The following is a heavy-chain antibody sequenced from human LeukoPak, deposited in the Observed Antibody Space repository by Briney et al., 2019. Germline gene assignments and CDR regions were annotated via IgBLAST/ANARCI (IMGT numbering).Heavy chain of an antibody. CDR1: GYTFTSYG. V-gene: IGHV1-18*01. J-gene: IGHJ5*02. CDR3: ARVRQDYDFWSGYYPHWFDP. Sequence: ASVKVSCKASGYTFTSYGISWVRQAPGQGLEWMGWISAYNGNTNYAQKLQGRVTMTTDTSTSTASMELRSLRSDDTAVYYCARVRQDYDFWSGYYPHWFDPWGQGTLVTVSS. D-gene: IGHD3-3*01. CDR2: ISAYNGNT.